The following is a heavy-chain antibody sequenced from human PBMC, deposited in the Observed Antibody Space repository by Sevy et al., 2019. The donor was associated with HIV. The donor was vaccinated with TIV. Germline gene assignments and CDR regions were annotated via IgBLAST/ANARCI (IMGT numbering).Heavy chain of an antibody. Sequence: GGSLRLSCAASGFTFSDYYMSWIRQAPGKGLEWVANIKQDGSEKYYVDSVKGRFTISRDNAKNSLYLQMNSLRAEDTAVYYCARDLVNYFDYWGQGTLVTVSS. V-gene: IGHV3-7*01. CDR3: ARDLVNYFDY. CDR2: IKQDGSEK. D-gene: IGHD2-21*01. J-gene: IGHJ4*02. CDR1: GFTFSDYY.